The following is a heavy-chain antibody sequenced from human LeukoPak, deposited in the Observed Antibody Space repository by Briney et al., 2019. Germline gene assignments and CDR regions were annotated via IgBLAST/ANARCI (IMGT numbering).Heavy chain of an antibody. V-gene: IGHV1-2*02. J-gene: IGHJ5*02. D-gene: IGHD2-2*01. CDR1: GYTFTGDY. Sequence: ASVKVSCKPSGYTFTGDYLHWVRQAPGQGLEWMGWINPNSGGTNYAQKFQGRVTMTRDTSISTAYMELSRLRSDDTAVYFCARVPRETGNWFDPWGQGTLVTVSS. CDR2: INPNSGGT. CDR3: ARVPRETGNWFDP.